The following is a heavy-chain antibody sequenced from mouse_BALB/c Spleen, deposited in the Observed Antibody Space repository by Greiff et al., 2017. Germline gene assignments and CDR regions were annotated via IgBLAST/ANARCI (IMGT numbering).Heavy chain of an antibody. CDR1: GFSLTGYG. J-gene: IGHJ4*01. Sequence: QVQLKESGPGLVAPSQSLSITCTVSGFSLTGYGVNWVRQPPGKGLEWLGMIWGDGSTDYNSALKSRLSISKDNSKSQVFLKMNSLQTDDTARYYCASLWVLRSYAMDYWGQGTSVTVSS. V-gene: IGHV2-6-7*01. CDR2: IWGDGST. CDR3: ASLWVLRSYAMDY. D-gene: IGHD1-1*01.